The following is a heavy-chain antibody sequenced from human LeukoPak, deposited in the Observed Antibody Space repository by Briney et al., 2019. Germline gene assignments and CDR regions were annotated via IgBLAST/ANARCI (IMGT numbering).Heavy chain of an antibody. CDR2: IIPIFGTA. D-gene: IGHD3-22*01. CDR1: GGTFSSYA. V-gene: IGHV1-69*06. Sequence: ASVKVSCKASGGTFSSYAISWVRQAPGQGLEWMGGIIPIFGTANYAQKFQGRVTMTEDTSTDTAYMELSSLRSEDTAVYYCATSRGITMIDESPRGPFDYWGQGTLVTVSS. CDR3: ATSRGITMIDESPRGPFDY. J-gene: IGHJ4*02.